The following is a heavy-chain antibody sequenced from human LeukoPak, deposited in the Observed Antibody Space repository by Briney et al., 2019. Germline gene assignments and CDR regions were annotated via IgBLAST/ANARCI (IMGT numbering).Heavy chain of an antibody. CDR1: GYTFTSYY. CDR3: ASGGQLSIAAAGFGY. D-gene: IGHD6-13*01. J-gene: IGHJ4*02. Sequence: GASVKVSCKASGYTFTSYYMHWVRQAPGQGLEWMGIINPSGGSTSYAQKFQGRVTMTSDTSTSTVYMGLSSLRSEDTAVYYCASGGQLSIAAAGFGYWGQGTLVTVSS. CDR2: INPSGGST. V-gene: IGHV1-46*01.